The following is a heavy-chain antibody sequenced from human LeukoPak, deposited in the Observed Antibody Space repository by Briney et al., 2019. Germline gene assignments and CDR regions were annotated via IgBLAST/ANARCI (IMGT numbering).Heavy chain of an antibody. V-gene: IGHV1-69*05. CDR1: RDTFSSYG. CDR2: IIPIFGTA. J-gene: IGHJ6*03. Sequence: GSSVKVSCKASRDTFSSYGISWVRQAPGQGLEWMGGIIPIFGTANYAQKFQGRVTITTDESTSTAYMELSSLRSEDTAVYYCARSPYYYYMDVWGKGTTVTVSS. CDR3: ARSPYYYYMDV.